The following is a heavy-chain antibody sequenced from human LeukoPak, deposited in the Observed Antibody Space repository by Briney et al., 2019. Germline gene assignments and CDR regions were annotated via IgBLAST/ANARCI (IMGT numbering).Heavy chain of an antibody. CDR2: ISYDGSNK. CDR3: ARDLTGTTTGY. J-gene: IGHJ4*02. D-gene: IGHD1-20*01. CDR1: GFTFSSYA. V-gene: IGHV3-30*04. Sequence: GRSLRLSCTASGFTFSSYAMHWVRQAPGKGLEWVAVISYDGSNKYYADSVKGRFTISRDNSKNTLYLQMNSLRAEDTAVYYCARDLTGTTTGYWGQGTLVTVSS.